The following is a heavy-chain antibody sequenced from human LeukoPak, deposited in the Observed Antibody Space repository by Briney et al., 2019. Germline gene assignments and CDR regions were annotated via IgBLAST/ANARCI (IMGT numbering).Heavy chain of an antibody. V-gene: IGHV3-48*04. J-gene: IGHJ6*03. CDR3: ARVLRYCSGGNCYSGGLGYMDV. D-gene: IGHD2-15*01. CDR1: GFPFSSYA. Sequence: QPGGSLRLSCAASGFPFSSYAMSWVRQAPGKGLEWVSSISRSGSTKYYADSVKGRFTISRDNAKNSLFLQMNSLRAEDTAVYYCARVLRYCSGGNCYSGGLGYMDVWGKGTTVTISS. CDR2: ISRSGSTK.